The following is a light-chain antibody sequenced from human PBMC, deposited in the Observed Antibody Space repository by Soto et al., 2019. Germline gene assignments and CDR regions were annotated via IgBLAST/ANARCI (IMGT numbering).Light chain of an antibody. V-gene: IGKV3-20*01. Sequence: EIVLTQSPGTLSLSPGERATLSCRASQSVSSSYLAWYQQKPGQAPRLLIYGASSRGTGIPDRFSGSGSGTDFTLTISRLEPEDFAVYYCHQYDSSPLTFGGGTQVEIK. J-gene: IGKJ4*01. CDR1: QSVSSSY. CDR2: GAS. CDR3: HQYDSSPLT.